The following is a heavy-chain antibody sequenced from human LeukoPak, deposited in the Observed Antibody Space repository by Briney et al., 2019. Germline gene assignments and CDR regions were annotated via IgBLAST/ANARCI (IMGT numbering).Heavy chain of an antibody. CDR2: SGTSGDT. CDR1: GLTFSTSA. J-gene: IGHJ4*02. Sequence: GALRLSCAASGLTFSTSAMNWVRLAPGNRLEWVSTSGTSGDTYYADSVKGRFTIPRDNSMSTLSLQMANLRVEDTAVYCCATKTPGNYPYDYWGQGTLVTVSP. D-gene: IGHD3-22*01. V-gene: IGHV3-23*01. CDR3: ATKTPGNYPYDY.